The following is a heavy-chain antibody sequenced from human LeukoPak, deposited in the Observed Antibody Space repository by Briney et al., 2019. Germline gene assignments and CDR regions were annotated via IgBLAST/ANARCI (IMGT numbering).Heavy chain of an antibody. V-gene: IGHV4-34*01. CDR3: ARRPRNFRTTGTTREWFDP. D-gene: IGHD1-1*01. CDR1: GGSFSGYY. Sequence: SETLSLTCAVYGGSFSGYYWSWIRQPPGKGLEWIGEINHSGSTNYNPSLKSQVTISVDTSKNQFSLKLSSVTAADTAVYYCARRPRNFRTTGTTREWFDPWGQGTLVTVSS. J-gene: IGHJ5*02. CDR2: INHSGST.